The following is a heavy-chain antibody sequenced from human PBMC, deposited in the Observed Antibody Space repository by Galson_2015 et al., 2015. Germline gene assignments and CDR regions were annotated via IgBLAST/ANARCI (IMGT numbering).Heavy chain of an antibody. Sequence: ETLSLTCAVYGGSFSGYYWSWIRQPPGKGLEWIGYIYYSGSTNYNPSLKSRVTISVDTSKNQFSLKLSSVTAADTAVYYCARFGSYGNTDYWGQGTLVTVSS. CDR1: GGSFSGYY. J-gene: IGHJ4*02. CDR3: ARFGSYGNTDY. CDR2: IYYSGST. D-gene: IGHD1-26*01. V-gene: IGHV4-59*01.